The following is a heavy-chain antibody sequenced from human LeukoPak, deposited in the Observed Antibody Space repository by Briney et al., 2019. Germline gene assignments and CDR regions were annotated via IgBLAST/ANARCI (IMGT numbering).Heavy chain of an antibody. V-gene: IGHV4-59*01. J-gene: IGHJ3*01. D-gene: IGHD5-18*01. CDR3: ARPAERGYSYGLDF. CDR2: IYYCGST. CDR1: GGSINNYY. Sequence: PSETLSLTCTVSGGSINNYYWIWIRQPPGKGLEWIGYIYYCGSTNYNPSLKSRVTISLDTSKNQVSLNLSSVTAADTAVYYCARPAERGYSYGLDFWGPGTMVTVSS.